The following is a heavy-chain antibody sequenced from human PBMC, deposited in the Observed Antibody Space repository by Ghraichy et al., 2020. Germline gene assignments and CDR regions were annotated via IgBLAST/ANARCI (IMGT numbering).Heavy chain of an antibody. CDR3: ATVHYYSMQV. V-gene: IGHV3-11*01. J-gene: IGHJ6*01. CDR2: ISSGGDTK. CDR1: GLTFSEQY. Sequence: GGSLRLSCVVSGLTFSEQYMSWIRQAPGKGLECISFISSGGDTKYNADSVKGRFTTSKDNAKSSLSLQMDGLRAEDTAVYYCATVHYYSMQVWGQGTTVTGSS. D-gene: IGHD3-10*01.